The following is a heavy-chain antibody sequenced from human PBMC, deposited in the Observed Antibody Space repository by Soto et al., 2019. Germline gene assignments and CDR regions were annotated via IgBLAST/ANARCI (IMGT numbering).Heavy chain of an antibody. Sequence: GGSLRLSCAASGFTFSDYYMSWIRQAPGKGLEWVSYISSSGSTIYYADSVKGRFTISRDNAKNSLYLQMNSLRAEDTAVYYCATVHGSGSYIQFDYWGQGTLVTVSS. J-gene: IGHJ4*02. CDR2: ISSSGSTI. V-gene: IGHV3-11*01. CDR1: GFTFSDYY. D-gene: IGHD3-10*01. CDR3: ATVHGSGSYIQFDY.